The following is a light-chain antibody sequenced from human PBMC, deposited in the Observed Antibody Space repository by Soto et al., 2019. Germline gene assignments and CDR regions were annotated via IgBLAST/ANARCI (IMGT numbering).Light chain of an antibody. V-gene: IGLV2-11*01. CDR1: SSDVGDYNY. CDR3: CSFACSDTFWV. Sequence: QSALTQPRSVSGSPGQSVTISCTGTSSDVGDYNYVSWYQQYPGKAPKLVIYDVSKRPSGVPDRFSGSKSGNTASLTISGLQAEDEADYYCCSFACSDTFWVFGGGTKLTVL. CDR2: DVS. J-gene: IGLJ3*02.